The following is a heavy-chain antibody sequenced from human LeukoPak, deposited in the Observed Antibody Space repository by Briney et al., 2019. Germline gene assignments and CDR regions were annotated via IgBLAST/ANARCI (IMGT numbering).Heavy chain of an antibody. CDR2: INWNGGST. D-gene: IGHD3-10*01. V-gene: IGHV3-20*04. J-gene: IGHJ6*04. CDR1: GFTFDDYG. Sequence: GGSLRLSCAASGFTFDDYGMSWVRQAPGKGLEWVSGINWNGGSTGYADSVKGRFTISRDNAKNSLYLQMNSLRAEDTAVYYCAKAWHGDYYGSGSYYSLDVWGEGTTVTISS. CDR3: AKAWHGDYYGSGSYYSLDV.